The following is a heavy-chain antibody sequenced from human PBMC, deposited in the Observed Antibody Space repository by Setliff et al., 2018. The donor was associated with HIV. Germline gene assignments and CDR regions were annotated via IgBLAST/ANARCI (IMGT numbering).Heavy chain of an antibody. Sequence: PSETLSLTCTVSGYSISSGYYWGWIRQPPGKGLEWIGSVFHSGYTYYNPSLKSRVTISVDTSKNQFSLKLSSVTAADTALYFCARIIATPGTTWGQGTLVTVSS. J-gene: IGHJ1*01. CDR3: ARIIATPGTT. CDR2: VFHSGYT. D-gene: IGHD6-13*01. CDR1: GYSISSGYY. V-gene: IGHV4-38-2*02.